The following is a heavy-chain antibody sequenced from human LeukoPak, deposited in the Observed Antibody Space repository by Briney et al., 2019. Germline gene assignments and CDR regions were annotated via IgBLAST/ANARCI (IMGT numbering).Heavy chain of an antibody. V-gene: IGHV3-21*01. CDR3: ASPVGVRV. Sequence: GRSLRLSCSASGFTFSSYSMNWVRQAPGKGLEWVSSISSSSSYIYYADSVKGRFTISRDNAKNSLYLQMNSLRAEDTAVYYCASPVGVRVWGQGTMVTVSS. D-gene: IGHD3-10*01. CDR2: ISSSSSYI. CDR1: GFTFSSYS. J-gene: IGHJ3*01.